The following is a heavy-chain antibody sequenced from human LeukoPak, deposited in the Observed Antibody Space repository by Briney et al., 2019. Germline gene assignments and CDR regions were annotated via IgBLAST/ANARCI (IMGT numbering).Heavy chain of an antibody. V-gene: IGHV3-23*01. J-gene: IGHJ4*02. D-gene: IGHD2-8*02. CDR3: ATYRQVLLPFES. CDR2: IFPSGGEI. Sequence: GGSLRLSCAASGFTFSTFAMIWVRQPPGKGLEWVSSIFPSGGEIHYTDSVRGRFTISRDNSKSTLSLQMNSLRAEDTAIYYCATYRQVLLPFESWGQGTLVTVSS. CDR1: GFTFSTFA.